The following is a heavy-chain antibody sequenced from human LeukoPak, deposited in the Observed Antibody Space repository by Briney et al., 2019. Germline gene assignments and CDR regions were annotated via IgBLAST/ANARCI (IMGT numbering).Heavy chain of an antibody. Sequence: GGSLRLSCAASGFTVSSNYMSWVRQAPGKGLEWVSVIYSGGSTYYADSVKGRFTISRGNSKNTLYLQMNSLRAEDTAVYYCARYSGSYYFFDYWGQGTLVTVSS. V-gene: IGHV3-66*01. CDR3: ARYSGSYYFFDY. CDR1: GFTVSSNY. J-gene: IGHJ4*02. CDR2: IYSGGST. D-gene: IGHD1-26*01.